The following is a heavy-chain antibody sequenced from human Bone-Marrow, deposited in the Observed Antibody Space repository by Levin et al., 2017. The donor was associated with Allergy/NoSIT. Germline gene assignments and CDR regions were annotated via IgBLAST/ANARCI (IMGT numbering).Heavy chain of an antibody. CDR3: ARDTTTIVVIIAKLDY. J-gene: IGHJ4*02. V-gene: IGHV3-30*04. CDR1: GFTFSTYA. Sequence: GGSLRLSCAVSGFTFSTYAMHWVRQAPGKGLEWVAVISYDGGDKHYADSVRGRFTISRDNSKNTLYLQMNSLRPEDTAVYYCARDTTTIVVIIAKLDYWGQGTLVTVSS. D-gene: IGHD3-22*01. CDR2: ISYDGGDK.